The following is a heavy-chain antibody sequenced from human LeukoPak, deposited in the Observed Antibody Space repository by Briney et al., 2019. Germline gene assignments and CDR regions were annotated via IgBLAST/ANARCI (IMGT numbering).Heavy chain of an antibody. V-gene: IGHV4-59*01. D-gene: IGHD5-24*01. J-gene: IGHJ3*02. Sequence: SETLSLICTVSGGSISSYYWSWIRQPPGKGLEWIGYIYYSGSTNYNPSLKSRVTISVDTSKNQFSLKLSSVTAADTAVYYCARGGWLQPDAFDIWGQGTMVTVSS. CDR2: IYYSGST. CDR3: ARGGWLQPDAFDI. CDR1: GGSISSYY.